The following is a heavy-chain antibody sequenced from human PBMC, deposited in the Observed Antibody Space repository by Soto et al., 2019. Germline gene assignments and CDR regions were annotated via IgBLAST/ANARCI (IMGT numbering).Heavy chain of an antibody. V-gene: IGHV3-30*18. J-gene: IGHJ4*02. CDR2: ISYDGSNT. CDR1: GFTFSSYD. Sequence: PGGSLRLSCAGAGFTFSSYDMHWVRQAPGKGLEWVALISYDGSNTYSADSVKGRFTISRDNSKNTLYLQTNSLRPEDTAVYYCVKGRGGSAEFDSWGQGTLVTVSS. CDR3: VKGRGGSAEFDS. D-gene: IGHD3-10*01.